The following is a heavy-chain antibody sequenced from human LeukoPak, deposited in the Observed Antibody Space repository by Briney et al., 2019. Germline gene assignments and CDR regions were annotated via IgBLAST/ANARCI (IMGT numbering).Heavy chain of an antibody. V-gene: IGHV3-21*01. CDR1: GFTFSSYS. CDR3: ARSSNMVRGVATLYDY. D-gene: IGHD3-10*01. CDR2: ISSSSSYI. J-gene: IGHJ4*02. Sequence: GGSLRLSCAAYGFTFSSYSMNWVRQAPGKGLEWVSSISSSSSYIYYADSVKGRFTISRDNAKNSLYLQMNSLRAEDTAVYYCARSSNMVRGVATLYDYWGQGTLVTVSS.